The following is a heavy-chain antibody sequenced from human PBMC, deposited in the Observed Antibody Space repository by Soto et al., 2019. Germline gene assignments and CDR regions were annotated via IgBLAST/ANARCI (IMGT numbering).Heavy chain of an antibody. J-gene: IGHJ4*02. CDR1: GGSLSGYY. D-gene: IGHD5-12*01. CDR2: IKDGGYT. CDR3: ARGQEGVVATH. V-gene: IGHV4-34*01. Sequence: QVQLQQWGAGLLKPSETLSLNCGVNGGSLSGYYWSWIRQPPGKGLEWIGEIKDGGYTNYSPSLKSRATIPSDRSHNQFSLRLNSVTAADTGVYYCARGQEGVVATHWDQGALVTVSS.